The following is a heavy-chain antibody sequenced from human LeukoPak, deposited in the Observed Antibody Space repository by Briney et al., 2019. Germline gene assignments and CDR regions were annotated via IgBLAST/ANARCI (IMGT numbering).Heavy chain of an antibody. J-gene: IGHJ4*02. Sequence: SETLSLTCTVSGGSVSSGSYYWSWIRQPPGKGLEWIGYIYYSGSTNYNPSLESRVTISVDTSKNQFSLKLSSVTAADTAVYYCARGASSGWLMYYFDYWGQGTLVTVSS. CDR1: GGSVSSGSYY. D-gene: IGHD6-19*01. CDR2: IYYSGST. V-gene: IGHV4-61*01. CDR3: ARGASSGWLMYYFDY.